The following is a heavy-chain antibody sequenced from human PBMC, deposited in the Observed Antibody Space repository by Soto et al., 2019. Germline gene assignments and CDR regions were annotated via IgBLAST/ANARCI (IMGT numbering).Heavy chain of an antibody. Sequence: PGGSLRLSCAASGFTFSSYWMSWVRQAPGKGLEWVANIKQDGSEKYYVDSAKGRFTISRDNAKNSLYLQMNSLRAEDTAVYYCARDMDCSSTSCYTELYYYYGMDVWGQGTTVTVSS. J-gene: IGHJ6*02. V-gene: IGHV3-7*03. CDR2: IKQDGSEK. D-gene: IGHD2-2*02. CDR3: ARDMDCSSTSCYTELYYYYGMDV. CDR1: GFTFSSYW.